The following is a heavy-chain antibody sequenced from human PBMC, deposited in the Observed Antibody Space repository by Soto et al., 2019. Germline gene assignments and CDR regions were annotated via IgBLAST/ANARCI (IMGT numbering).Heavy chain of an antibody. CDR3: ANPATYAAAFDV. V-gene: IGHV3-30-3*01. CDR2: ISDDGSNK. Sequence: GGSRRRSWSPAGMARSSSAMLWVRQARGKGLEWVAVISDDGSNKYYADSVKGRFTISRDNSKTTLYLQMNSLRAEDTAAYYCANPATYAAAFDVSGQGTSVTLS. D-gene: IGHD3-16*01. J-gene: IGHJ3*01. CDR1: GMARSSSA.